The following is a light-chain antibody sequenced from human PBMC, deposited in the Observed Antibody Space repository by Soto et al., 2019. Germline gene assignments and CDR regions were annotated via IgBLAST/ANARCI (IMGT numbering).Light chain of an antibody. CDR2: GAS. Sequence: EIVLTQSPGTLSLSPGKRATLSCRASQSISSSHLAWYQQKPGQAPRLLIYGASNRATGIPDRFSGSGSGTDFTLTISRLEPEDFAVYYCQQYGSSPLITFGPGTKVDI. J-gene: IGKJ3*01. V-gene: IGKV3-20*01. CDR3: QQYGSSPLIT. CDR1: QSISSSH.